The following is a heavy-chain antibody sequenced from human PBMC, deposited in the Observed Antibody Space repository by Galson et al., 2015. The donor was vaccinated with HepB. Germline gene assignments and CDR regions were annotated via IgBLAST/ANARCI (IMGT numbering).Heavy chain of an antibody. CDR3: AKDVYLDEARAAFFDY. V-gene: IGHV3-23*01. J-gene: IGHJ4*02. CDR1: GFNFNKYA. CDR2: IRRRGT. Sequence: SLRLSCAASGFNFNKYAMNWVRQAPGKGLEWVATIRRRGTLYADSVKGRFTISRDTSNSTLFLQMNSLRAEDTAVYYCAKDVYLDEARAAFFDYWGQGTLVTVSS. D-gene: IGHD2-15*01.